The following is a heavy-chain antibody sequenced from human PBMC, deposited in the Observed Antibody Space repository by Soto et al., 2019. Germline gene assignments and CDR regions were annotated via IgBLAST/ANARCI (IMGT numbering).Heavy chain of an antibody. J-gene: IGHJ6*02. D-gene: IGHD3-22*01. CDR2: ISYDGSNK. CDR1: GFTFSSYG. Sequence: PGGSLRLSCAASGFTFSSYGMHWVRQAPGKGLEWVAVISYDGSNKYYADSVKGRFTISRDNSKNTLYLQMNSLRAEDTAVYYCAKGYSRYYDSSGQYYYYGMDVWGQGTTVTVSS. V-gene: IGHV3-30*18. CDR3: AKGYSRYYDSSGQYYYYGMDV.